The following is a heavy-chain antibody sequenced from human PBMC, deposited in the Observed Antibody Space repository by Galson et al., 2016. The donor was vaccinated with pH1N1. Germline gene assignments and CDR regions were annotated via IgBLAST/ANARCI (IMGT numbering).Heavy chain of an antibody. CDR2: ILYDGTNE. D-gene: IGHD5-12*01. CDR1: GFTFTSYA. Sequence: SLRLSCAASGFTFTSYAMHWVRQAPGKGLEWVAVILYDGTNEYYADSVKGRFTISRDKTQSTVYLQMKSLRTEDTAVYYWARDSEYSGHEGFHWAQGTLVIVS. V-gene: IGHV3-30*04. CDR3: ARDSEYSGHEGFH. J-gene: IGHJ4*02.